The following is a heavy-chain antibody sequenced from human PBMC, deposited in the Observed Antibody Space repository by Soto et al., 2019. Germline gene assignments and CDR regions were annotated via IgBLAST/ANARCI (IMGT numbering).Heavy chain of an antibody. CDR2: IYYSGGT. Sequence: PSETLSLTCTVSGGSISNSDYYWGWIRQPPGKGLEWIGSIYYSGGTYYNPSLKSRVTISVDTSKNQFSLNLSSVTAADTAVYYCERLAARGYDNHTFDFWGQGTLVTVSS. J-gene: IGHJ4*02. CDR1: GGSISNSDYY. D-gene: IGHD5-12*01. CDR3: ERLAARGYDNHTFDF. V-gene: IGHV4-39*01.